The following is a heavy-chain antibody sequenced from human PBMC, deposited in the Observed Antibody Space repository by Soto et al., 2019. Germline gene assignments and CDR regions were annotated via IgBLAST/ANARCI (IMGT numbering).Heavy chain of an antibody. D-gene: IGHD3-3*01. CDR3: AREHPSDFWSGYRAGGNWFDP. CDR1: GGSISSGGYY. J-gene: IGHJ5*02. CDR2: IYYSGST. V-gene: IGHV4-31*03. Sequence: SETLSLTCTVSGGSISSGGYYWSWIRQHPGKGLEWIGYIYYSGSTYYNPSLKSRVTISVDTSKNQFSLKLSSVTAADTAVYHCAREHPSDFWSGYRAGGNWFDPWGQGTLVTVSS.